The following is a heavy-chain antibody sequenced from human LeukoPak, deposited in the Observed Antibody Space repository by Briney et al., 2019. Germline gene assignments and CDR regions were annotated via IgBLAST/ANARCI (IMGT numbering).Heavy chain of an antibody. Sequence: GESLKISCKGSGYSFTSYWIGWVRQMPGKGLEWMGIIYPGDSDTRYSPSFQGQVTISADKSISTAYLQWSSLKASDTAMYYCARHSRYAFWSGYYGGVDYWGQGTLVTVSS. V-gene: IGHV5-51*01. CDR3: ARHSRYAFWSGYYGGVDY. D-gene: IGHD3-3*01. CDR2: IYPGDSDT. J-gene: IGHJ4*02. CDR1: GYSFTSYW.